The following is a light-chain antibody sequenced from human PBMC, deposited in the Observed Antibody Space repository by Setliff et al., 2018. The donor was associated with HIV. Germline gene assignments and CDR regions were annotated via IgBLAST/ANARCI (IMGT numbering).Light chain of an antibody. Sequence: QSALTQPASVSGSPGQSITISCTGSSSDVGGYDYVAWYQQHPGKTPELLIFDVHNRPSGVSHRFSGSKSGNTASLTISGLQAEDEADYYCSSYTASRALVFGGGTQLT. CDR1: SSDVGGYDY. V-gene: IGLV2-14*03. CDR2: DVH. J-gene: IGLJ3*02. CDR3: SSYTASRALV.